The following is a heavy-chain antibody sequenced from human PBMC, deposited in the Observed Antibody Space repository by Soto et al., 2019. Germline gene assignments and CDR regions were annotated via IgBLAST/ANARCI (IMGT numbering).Heavy chain of an antibody. J-gene: IGHJ3*02. V-gene: IGHV3-9*01. CDR1: GFAFDGYA. CDR3: VKDIEENQLLYDGFDI. Sequence: CLRLSCAASGFAFDGYAMHWVRQAPGKGLEWVSGISFDSGSIGYADSVRGRFTISRDDARNSLYLHMNSLRAEDTALYYCVKDIEENQLLYDGFDIWGQGTMVTVSS. D-gene: IGHD2-2*01. CDR2: ISFDSGSI.